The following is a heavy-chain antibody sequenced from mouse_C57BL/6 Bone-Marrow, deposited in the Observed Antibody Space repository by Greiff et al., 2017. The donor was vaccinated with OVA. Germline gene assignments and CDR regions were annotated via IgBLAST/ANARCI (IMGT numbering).Heavy chain of an antibody. CDR2: INPNNGGT. CDR1: GYTFTDYN. Sequence: EVQLQESGPELVKPGASVKIPCKASGYTFTDYNMDWVKQSHGKSLEWIGDINPNNGGTIYNQKFKGKATLTVDKSSSTAYMELRSLTSEDTAVYYCARRGYNRAWFAYWGQGTLVTVSA. CDR3: ARRGYNRAWFAY. J-gene: IGHJ3*01. D-gene: IGHD3-1*01. V-gene: IGHV1-18*01.